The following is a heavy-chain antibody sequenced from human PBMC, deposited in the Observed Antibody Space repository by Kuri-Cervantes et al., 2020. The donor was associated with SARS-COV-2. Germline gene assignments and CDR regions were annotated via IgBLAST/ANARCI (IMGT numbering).Heavy chain of an antibody. V-gene: IGHV4-34*01. CDR3: ARGFREFKSRGYHYYMDV. J-gene: IGHJ6*03. CDR1: GGSFSGYY. CDR2: INHSGST. D-gene: IGHD3-10*01. Sequence: SQTLSLTCAVYGGSFSGYYWSWIRQPPGKGLEWIGEINHSGSTNYNPSLKSRVTISVDTSKNLFSLKLSSVTAADTAVYYCARGFREFKSRGYHYYMDVWGKGTTVTVSS.